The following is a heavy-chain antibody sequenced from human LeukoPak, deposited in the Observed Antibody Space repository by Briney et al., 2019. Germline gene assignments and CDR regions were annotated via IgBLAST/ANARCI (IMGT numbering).Heavy chain of an antibody. J-gene: IGHJ3*01. CDR3: ARGPVLRFLEWPLGDA. CDR2: INFNTGNP. V-gene: IGHV7-4-1*02. Sequence: GASVKVSCKASGYTFINYAMNWVRQAPGQGLEWMGWINFNTGNPAYAQGFTGGFVFSFATSVSTAYLTISSLKAEDIAVYYCARGPVLRFLEWPLGDACGQGTMVTVSS. D-gene: IGHD3-3*01. CDR1: GYTFINYA.